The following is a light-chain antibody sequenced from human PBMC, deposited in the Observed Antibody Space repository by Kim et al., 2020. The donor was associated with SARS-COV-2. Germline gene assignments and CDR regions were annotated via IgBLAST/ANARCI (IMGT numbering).Light chain of an antibody. CDR2: AAS. V-gene: IGKV1-27*01. CDR1: QGISNY. Sequence: ASVGDRVTITCRASQGISNYLVWYQQKPGKVPKVLIYAASALQSGVPSRFSGSGSGTDFTLTISSLQPEDAATYYCQNYNGFPWKFGQGTKVDIK. CDR3: QNYNGFPWK. J-gene: IGKJ1*01.